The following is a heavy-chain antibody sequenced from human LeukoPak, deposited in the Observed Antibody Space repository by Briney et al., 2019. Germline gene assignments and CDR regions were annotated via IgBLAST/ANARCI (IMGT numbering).Heavy chain of an antibody. CDR3: ARDRSISQYYFDY. Sequence: GGSLRLSCEASGFTYSSYGMHWVRQAPGKGLEWVAVIWANGDKKYHADSVKGRFTISRDNSKNTLYLQMNNLRAEGTAVYYCARDRSISQYYFDYWGQGTLVTVSS. D-gene: IGHD3-3*02. CDR1: GFTYSSYG. J-gene: IGHJ4*02. V-gene: IGHV3-33*01. CDR2: IWANGDKK.